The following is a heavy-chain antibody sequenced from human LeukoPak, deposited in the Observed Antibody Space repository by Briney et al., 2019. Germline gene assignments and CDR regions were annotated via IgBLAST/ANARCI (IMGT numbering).Heavy chain of an antibody. CDR1: GFIFTNYW. J-gene: IGHJ4*02. V-gene: IGHV5-51*01. D-gene: IGHD5-24*01. CDR2: TYLGNSNF. CDR3: ARITRDANSPLGQ. Sequence: GASLQISGQTSGFIFTNYWIGWLRQWPTKGLDGRGHTYLGNSNFSYSPPFRGHVSFSPIKSSITPYLRSATLGAPDTAIYSCARITRDANSPLGQWGGGTLVTVSS.